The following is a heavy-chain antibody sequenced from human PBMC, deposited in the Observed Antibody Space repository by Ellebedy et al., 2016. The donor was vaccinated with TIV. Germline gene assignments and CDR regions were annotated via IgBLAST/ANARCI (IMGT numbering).Heavy chain of an antibody. Sequence: GESLKISCAASGFTLSTYNMNWVRQAPGKGLEWVSSISTGGTYIYYADSVKGRFTISRDNAKNSMYLQMNSLRAEDTAMYYCARDQPQFCSGGSCYLPRDYWGQGTLVTVSS. CDR2: ISTGGTYI. V-gene: IGHV3-21*01. J-gene: IGHJ4*02. CDR3: ARDQPQFCSGGSCYLPRDY. CDR1: GFTLSTYN. D-gene: IGHD2-15*01.